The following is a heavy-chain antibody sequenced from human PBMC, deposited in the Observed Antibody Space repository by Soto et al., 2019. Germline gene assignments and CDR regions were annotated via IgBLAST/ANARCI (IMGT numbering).Heavy chain of an antibody. CDR1: GGSIISSHW. J-gene: IGHJ4*02. V-gene: IGHV4-4*02. CDR3: ARGPQY. Sequence: QVQLQESGPGQVKTSETLSLTCAVSGGSIISSHWWTWVRQSPGKGLEWIGEIYHNGTTNYNPSLKSRLTISVDTSKNHFSLSLSPVTARDTATYVCARGPQYWGPGKLVTVSS. CDR2: IYHNGTT.